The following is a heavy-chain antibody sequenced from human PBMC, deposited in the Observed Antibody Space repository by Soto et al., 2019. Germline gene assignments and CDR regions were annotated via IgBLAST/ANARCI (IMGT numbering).Heavy chain of an antibody. CDR2: INHSGST. CDR1: GGSFSGYY. Sequence: QVQLQQWGAGLLKPSETLSLTCAVYGGSFSGYYWSWIRQPPGKGLEWIGEINHSGSTNYNPSLKRRVTLSVDTSTNQFSLKLSSVTAADTAVYYCARGGPRALLRFLSAHYYYMDVWGKGTTVTVSS. V-gene: IGHV4-34*01. D-gene: IGHD3-3*01. J-gene: IGHJ6*03. CDR3: ARGGPRALLRFLSAHYYYMDV.